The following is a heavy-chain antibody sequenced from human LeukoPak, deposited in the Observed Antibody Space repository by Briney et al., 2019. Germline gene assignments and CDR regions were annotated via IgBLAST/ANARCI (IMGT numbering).Heavy chain of an antibody. CDR1: GGSISSSSYY. V-gene: IGHV4-39*01. J-gene: IGHJ4*02. CDR2: IYYSGST. D-gene: IGHD6-19*01. CDR3: ARHWGSSGWNYFDY. Sequence: SETLSLTCTVSGGSISSSSYYWGWIRQPPGKGLEWIGGIYYSGSTYYNPPLKSRVTISVDTSKNQFSLKLSSVTAADTAVYYCARHWGSSGWNYFDYWGQGTLVTVSS.